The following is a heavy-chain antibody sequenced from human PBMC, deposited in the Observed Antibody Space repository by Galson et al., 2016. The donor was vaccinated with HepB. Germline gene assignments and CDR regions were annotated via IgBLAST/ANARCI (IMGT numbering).Heavy chain of an antibody. CDR1: GVSIRSDPYY. Sequence: TLSLTCTNSGVSIRSDPYYWSWIRQPVGKGLEWIGRINTRGTPNYNPSPKNRVIMSVDTSKNQISLKLDSVTAADTAVYYCAREETDPSEFPVAYFQPWGQGSLLSVSS. CDR2: INTRGTP. J-gene: IGHJ1*01. D-gene: IGHD3-10*01. CDR3: AREETDPSEFPVAYFQP. V-gene: IGHV4-61*02.